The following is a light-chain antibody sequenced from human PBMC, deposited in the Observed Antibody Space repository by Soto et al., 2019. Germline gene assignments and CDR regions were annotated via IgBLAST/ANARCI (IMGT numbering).Light chain of an antibody. CDR3: QQLNSYPRT. Sequence: EIVMTQSPATLSVSPGERATLSCRASQGIGSTLAWYQQKPGQTPKLLIYGASTRATGVPARFSGGGSGTEFALTINSLQSEDFAVYYCQQLNSYPRTFGQGTKVDIK. V-gene: IGKV3-15*01. CDR1: QGIGST. J-gene: IGKJ1*01. CDR2: GAS.